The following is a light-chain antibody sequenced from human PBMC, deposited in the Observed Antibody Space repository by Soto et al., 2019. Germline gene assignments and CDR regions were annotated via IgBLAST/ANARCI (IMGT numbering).Light chain of an antibody. V-gene: IGLV2-8*01. CDR1: SSDVGGYNY. Sequence: QSVLTQHPCESGSPGQSITISCTGTSSDVGGYNYVSWYQQYPGRAPKLMIYEVTKRPSGVPDRFSGSKSGNTASLTVSGLQAEDEADYYCSSYAASNNFYFVFGGGTKLTVL. CDR2: EVT. J-gene: IGLJ3*02. CDR3: SSYAASNNFYFV.